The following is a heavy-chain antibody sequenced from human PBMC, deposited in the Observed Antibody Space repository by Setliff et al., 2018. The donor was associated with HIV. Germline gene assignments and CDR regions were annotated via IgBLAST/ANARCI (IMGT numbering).Heavy chain of an antibody. CDR3: ARVPRLRVPSDAFDI. CDR2: ISSSSSYI. V-gene: IGHV3-21*01. CDR1: GFTFSSYS. D-gene: IGHD6-19*01. J-gene: IGHJ3*02. Sequence: GGSLRLSCAASGFTFSSYSMNWVRQAPGKGLEWVSSISSSSSYIYYADSVKGRFTISRDNSKNSLYLQMSSLRDEDTAVYYCARVPRLRVPSDAFDIWGQGTMVTVSS.